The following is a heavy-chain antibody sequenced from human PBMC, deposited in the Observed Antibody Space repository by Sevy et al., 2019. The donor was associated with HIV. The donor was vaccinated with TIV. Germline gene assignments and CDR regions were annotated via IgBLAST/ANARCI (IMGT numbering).Heavy chain of an antibody. CDR3: ARVGDFWSGYYSDWFDP. CDR1: GFTFSSYS. Sequence: GGSLRPSCAASGFTFSSYSMNWVRQAPGKGLEWVSYISSSSSTIYYADSVKGRFTISRDNAKNSLYLQMNSLRDEDTAVYYCARVGDFWSGYYSDWFDPWGQGTLVTVSS. J-gene: IGHJ5*02. V-gene: IGHV3-48*02. CDR2: ISSSSSTI. D-gene: IGHD3-3*01.